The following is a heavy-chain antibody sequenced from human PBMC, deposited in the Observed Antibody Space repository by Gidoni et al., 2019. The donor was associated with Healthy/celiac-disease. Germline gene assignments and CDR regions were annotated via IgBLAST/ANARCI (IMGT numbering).Heavy chain of an antibody. V-gene: IGHV3-13*05. CDR2: IGTAGDP. CDR3: ARALYDILTGSSGGMDV. D-gene: IGHD3-9*01. Sequence: EVQLVESGGGLVQPGGSLRLSCAASGFPFSSYDMHWVRQATGKGLEWVSAIGTAGDPYYPGSVKGRFTISRENAKNSLYLQMNSLRAGDTAVYYCARALYDILTGSSGGMDVWGQGTTVTVSS. CDR1: GFPFSSYD. J-gene: IGHJ6*02.